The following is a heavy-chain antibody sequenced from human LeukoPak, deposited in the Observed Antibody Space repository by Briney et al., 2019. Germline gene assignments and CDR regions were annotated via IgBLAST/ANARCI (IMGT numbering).Heavy chain of an antibody. V-gene: IGHV3-15*01. Sequence: GGSLRLSCAASGFIFTNAWMSWVRQAPGKGLEWVGRTKSKADGGTTDYAAPVKGRFSISRNDSKNTLYLQMSSLKTEDTAVYYCTTDPGGGWPYYFDYWGQGTLVTVSS. CDR1: GFIFTNAW. J-gene: IGHJ4*02. CDR3: TTDPGGGWPYYFDY. D-gene: IGHD6-19*01. CDR2: TKSKADGGTT.